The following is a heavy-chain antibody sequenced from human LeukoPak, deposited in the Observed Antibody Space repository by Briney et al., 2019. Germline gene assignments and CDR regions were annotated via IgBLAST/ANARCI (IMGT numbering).Heavy chain of an antibody. CDR2: IRSKANSYAT. D-gene: IGHD5-18*01. CDR3: TENVDTAMVEFDY. J-gene: IGHJ4*02. Sequence: PGGSLRLSCAASGFTFSGSAMHGVRQASGKGLEWVGRIRSKANSYATAYAASVKGRFTISRDDSKNTAYLQMNSLKTEDTAVYYCTENVDTAMVEFDYWGQGTLVTVSS. V-gene: IGHV3-73*01. CDR1: GFTFSGSA.